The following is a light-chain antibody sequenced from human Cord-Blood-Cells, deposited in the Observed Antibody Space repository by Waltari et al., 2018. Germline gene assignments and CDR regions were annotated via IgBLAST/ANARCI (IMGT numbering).Light chain of an antibody. Sequence: DIQMTQSPSSLSASVGDRVTITCRASQSISSYLNWYQQKPGKTPKLLIHAASSLQSGVPSRFSGSGSGTDFTLTISSLQPEDFATYYCQQSYSTPYMYTFGQGTKLEIK. CDR2: AAS. V-gene: IGKV1-39*01. CDR3: QQSYSTPYMYT. J-gene: IGKJ2*01. CDR1: QSISSY.